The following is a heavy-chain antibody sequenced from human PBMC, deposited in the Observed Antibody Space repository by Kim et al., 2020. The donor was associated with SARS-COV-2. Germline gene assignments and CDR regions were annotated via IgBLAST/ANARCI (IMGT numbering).Heavy chain of an antibody. CDR1: GFIFSDFG. CDR2: IWYDGSNK. D-gene: IGHD3-22*01. J-gene: IGHJ1*01. V-gene: IGHV3-33*01. CDR3: ARGLGYYWWVGGS. Sequence: GGSLRLSCVVSGFIFSDFGMHWVRQAPGKGLEWVAVIWYDGSNKYYVDSVKGRFTISRDNSKNTLYLQMNSLRGEDTAVYYCARGLGYYWWVGGSWGQGT.